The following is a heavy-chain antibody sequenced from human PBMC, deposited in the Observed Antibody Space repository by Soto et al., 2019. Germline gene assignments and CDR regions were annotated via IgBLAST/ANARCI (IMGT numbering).Heavy chain of an antibody. V-gene: IGHV4-34*01. CDR1: GGSFSGYY. D-gene: IGHD6-13*01. CDR3: ARGPVGGPSSSWYSFDY. CDR2: INHSGST. J-gene: IGHJ4*02. Sequence: PSETLSLTCAVYGGSFSGYYWSWIRQPPGKGLEWIGEINHSGSTNYNPSLKSRVTISVDTSKNQFSLKLSSVTAADTAVYYCARGPVGGPSSSWYSFDYWGQGTLVTV.